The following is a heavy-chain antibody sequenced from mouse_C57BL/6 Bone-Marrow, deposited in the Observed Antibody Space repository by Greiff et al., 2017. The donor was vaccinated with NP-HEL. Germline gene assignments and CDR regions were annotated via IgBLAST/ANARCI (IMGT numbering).Heavy chain of an antibody. J-gene: IGHJ3*01. V-gene: IGHV5-6*02. Sequence: DVKLVESGGDLVKPGGSLKLSCAASGFTFSSYGMSWVRQTPDKRLEWVATISSGGSYTYYPDSVKGRFTISRDNAKSTLYLQMSSLKSEDTAMYYCARPDYYSNWFAYWGQGTLVTVSA. CDR1: GFTFSSYG. CDR2: ISSGGSYT. CDR3: ARPDYYSNWFAY. D-gene: IGHD1-1*01.